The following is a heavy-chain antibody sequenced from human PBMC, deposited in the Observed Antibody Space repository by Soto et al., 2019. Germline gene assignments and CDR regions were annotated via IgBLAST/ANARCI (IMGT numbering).Heavy chain of an antibody. D-gene: IGHD3-22*01. V-gene: IGHV6-1*01. CDR3: VRLIGNSWLDY. CDR1: GDSVSSSTTT. CDR2: TYYRSKWYN. Sequence: QVQLQQSEPGLVKPSQTLSLTCAISGDSVSSSTTTWNWLRQSPSRGLEWLGRTYYRSKWYNDYAESVKSRITINPDTSKNQLSLHLNSVTPEDTAVYYCVRLIGNSWLDYWGQGTLVTVSS. J-gene: IGHJ4*02.